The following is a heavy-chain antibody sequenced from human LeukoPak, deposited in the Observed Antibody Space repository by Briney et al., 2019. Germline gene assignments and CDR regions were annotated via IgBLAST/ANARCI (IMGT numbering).Heavy chain of an antibody. CDR2: IYSSGST. CDR1: GGSINSYY. Sequence: SETLSLTCTVSGGSINSYYRSWIRQPAGKGLEWIGRIYSSGSTNYNPSLKSRVSMSVDTSKNQFSLKLTSVTAADTAVYYCVRGGKATVVTMWGQGILVTVSS. J-gene: IGHJ4*02. D-gene: IGHD4-23*01. V-gene: IGHV4-4*07. CDR3: VRGGKATVVTM.